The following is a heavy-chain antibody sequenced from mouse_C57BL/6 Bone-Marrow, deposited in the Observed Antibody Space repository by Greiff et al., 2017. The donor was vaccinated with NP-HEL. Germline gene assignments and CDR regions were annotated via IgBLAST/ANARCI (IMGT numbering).Heavy chain of an antibody. Sequence: QVQLQQPGAELVKPGASVKLSCKASVYTFTSYWMHWVKQRPGQGLEWIGMIHPNSGSTNYNEKFKSKATLTVDKSSSTAYMQLSSLTSEDSAVYYCARYSYYFDYWGQGTTLTVSS. CDR3: ARYSYYFDY. V-gene: IGHV1-64*01. J-gene: IGHJ2*01. CDR1: VYTFTSYW. CDR2: IHPNSGST.